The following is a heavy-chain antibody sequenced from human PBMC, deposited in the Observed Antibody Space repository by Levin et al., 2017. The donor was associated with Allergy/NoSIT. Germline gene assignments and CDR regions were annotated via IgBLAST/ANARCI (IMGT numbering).Heavy chain of an antibody. CDR3: ARSDCSSSSCYAESWFDP. Sequence: GESLKISCKGSGYPFTSYWIAWVRQMPGKGLEWMGTIYPGDSDTRYRPSFQGQVTISADKSISTAYLQWNTLKASDSAVYYCARSDCSSSSCYAESWFDPWGQGTLVTVSS. V-gene: IGHV5-51*01. CDR1: GYPFTSYW. J-gene: IGHJ5*02. CDR2: IYPGDSDT. D-gene: IGHD2-2*01.